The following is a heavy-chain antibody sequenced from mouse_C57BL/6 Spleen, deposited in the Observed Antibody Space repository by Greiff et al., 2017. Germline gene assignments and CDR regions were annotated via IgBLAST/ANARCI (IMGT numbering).Heavy chain of an antibody. CDR3: ARPDYYGSLDY. J-gene: IGHJ2*01. D-gene: IGHD1-1*01. Sequence: EVKLMESGGGLVKPGGSLKLSCAASGFTFSSYTMSWVRQTPEKRLEWVATISGGGGNTYYPDSVKGRFTISRDNAKNTLYLQMSSLRSEDTALYYCARPDYYGSLDYWGQGTTLTVSS. V-gene: IGHV5-9*01. CDR2: ISGGGGNT. CDR1: GFTFSSYT.